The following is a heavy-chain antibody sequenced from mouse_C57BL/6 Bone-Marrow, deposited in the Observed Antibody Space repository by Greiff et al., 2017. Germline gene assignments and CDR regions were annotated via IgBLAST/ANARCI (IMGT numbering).Heavy chain of an antibody. V-gene: IGHV1-74*01. CDR2: IHPSDSDT. Sequence: QVHVKQPGAELVKPGASVKVSCKASGYTFNSYWMHWVKQRPGQGLEWIGRIHPSDSDTTSNQKFKGKATLTLDKSSSTAYMQLSSLTSEDSAVYYCASSSTTVVDYFDFWGQGTTLTVSS. J-gene: IGHJ2*01. CDR3: ASSSTTVVDYFDF. D-gene: IGHD1-1*01. CDR1: GYTFNSYW.